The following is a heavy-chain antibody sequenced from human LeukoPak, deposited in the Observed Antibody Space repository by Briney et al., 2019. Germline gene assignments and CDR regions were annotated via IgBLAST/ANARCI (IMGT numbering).Heavy chain of an antibody. CDR2: INTNTGSP. CDR3: ARDDLLVTAISLTYYYYGMDV. Sequence: GASVKVSCKASGYTFTGYYMHWVRQAPGQGLEWMGWINTNTGSPTYAQGFTGRFVFSLDTSVSTAYLQISSLKAEDTAVYYCARDDLLVTAISLTYYYYGMDVWGQGTTVTVSS. D-gene: IGHD2-21*02. CDR1: GYTFTGYY. V-gene: IGHV7-4-1*02. J-gene: IGHJ6*02.